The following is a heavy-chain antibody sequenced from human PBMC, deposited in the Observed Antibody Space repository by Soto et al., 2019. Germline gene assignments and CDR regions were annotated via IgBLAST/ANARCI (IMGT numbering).Heavy chain of an antibody. J-gene: IGHJ4*02. Sequence: QVHLVESGGGVVQPGRSLRLSCAASGFTFRSYGMHWVRQAADKGLEWVATVWFDGNNKYYADSVKGRFTISRDNSKNTLYLQMNSLRVEDTAVYYCATDYYYDASGYVPPDFWGQGTLVTVSS. CDR2: VWFDGNNK. CDR3: ATDYYYDASGYVPPDF. CDR1: GFTFRSYG. D-gene: IGHD3-22*01. V-gene: IGHV3-33*01.